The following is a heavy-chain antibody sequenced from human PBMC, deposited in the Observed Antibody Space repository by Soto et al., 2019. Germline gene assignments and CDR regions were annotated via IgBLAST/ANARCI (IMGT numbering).Heavy chain of an antibody. CDR3: ARGLIVGATDYYYYGMDV. CDR2: INHSGST. J-gene: IGHJ6*02. CDR1: GGSFSGYY. D-gene: IGHD1-26*01. V-gene: IGHV4-34*01. Sequence: PSETLSLTCAGYGGSFSGYYWSWIRQPPGKGLEWIGEINHSGSTNYNPSLKSRVTISVDTSKNQFSLKLSSVTAADTAVYYCARGLIVGATDYYYYGMDVWGQGTTVTVS.